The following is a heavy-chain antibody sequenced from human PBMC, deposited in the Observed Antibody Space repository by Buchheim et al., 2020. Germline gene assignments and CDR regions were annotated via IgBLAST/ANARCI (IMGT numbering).Heavy chain of an antibody. V-gene: IGHV1-2*02. CDR1: GYTFTGYY. D-gene: IGHD3-22*01. Sequence: QVQLVQSGAEVKKPGASVKVSCKASGYTFTGYYMHWVRQAPGQGLEWMGWINPNSGGTSYAQKFQGRVTMTRDTSISTAYMELSRLRSDDTAVYYCATKYDSSGYYPYGYYGMDVWGQGTT. J-gene: IGHJ6*02. CDR3: ATKYDSSGYYPYGYYGMDV. CDR2: INPNSGGT.